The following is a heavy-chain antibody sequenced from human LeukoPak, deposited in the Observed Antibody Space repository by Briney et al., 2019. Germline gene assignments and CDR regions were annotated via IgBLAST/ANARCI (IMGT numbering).Heavy chain of an antibody. CDR2: ISSSSSTI. Sequence: GGSLRLSCAASGFTFSSYSMNWVRQAPGKGLEWVSYISSSSSTIYYADSVKGRFTISRDNAKNSLYLQMNSLRAEDTAVYYCARDHYDFWSGHYIFDYWGQGTLVTVSS. CDR3: ARDHYDFWSGHYIFDY. V-gene: IGHV3-48*01. D-gene: IGHD3-3*01. J-gene: IGHJ4*02. CDR1: GFTFSSYS.